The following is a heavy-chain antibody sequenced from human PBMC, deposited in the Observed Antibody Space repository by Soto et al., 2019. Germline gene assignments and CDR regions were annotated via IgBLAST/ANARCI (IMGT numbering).Heavy chain of an antibody. Sequence: ASVNVACKASGYTFTNYGISWVSQAPGQGLEWMGWISAYNGNTKYAQKLQGRVTLTTDTSTSTAYMGLRSLRSDDTAVYYCARGVGSGSYYNQYNWFDPWGQGTLVTVSS. J-gene: IGHJ5*02. CDR1: GYTFTNYG. CDR2: ISAYNGNT. D-gene: IGHD3-10*01. V-gene: IGHV1-18*01. CDR3: ARGVGSGSYYNQYNWFDP.